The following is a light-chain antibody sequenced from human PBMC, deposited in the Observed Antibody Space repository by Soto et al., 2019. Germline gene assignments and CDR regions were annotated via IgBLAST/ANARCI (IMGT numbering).Light chain of an antibody. J-gene: IGLJ2*01. Sequence: QSVLTQPPSASGSPGQSVTISCTGTSSDVGGYNYVSWYQQHPGKAPRLMIYEVNQRPSGVPYRFSGSKSGNTASLTVSGLQADDEAVYYCSSYAGNNLLVFGGGTKLTVL. V-gene: IGLV2-8*01. CDR1: SSDVGGYNY. CDR3: SSYAGNNLLV. CDR2: EVN.